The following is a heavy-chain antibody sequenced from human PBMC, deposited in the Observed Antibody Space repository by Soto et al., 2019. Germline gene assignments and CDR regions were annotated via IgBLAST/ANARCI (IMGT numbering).Heavy chain of an antibody. D-gene: IGHD6-19*01. V-gene: IGHV4-59*01. J-gene: IGHJ3*02. CDR2: IYYSGST. CDR1: GGSISSYY. CDR3: ARSGWYDAFDI. Sequence: SETLSLTCTVSGGSISSYYWSWIRQPPGKGLEWIGYIYYSGSTNYNPSLKSRVTISVDTSKNQFSLKLSSVTAADTAVYYCARSGWYDAFDIWGQGTMVTVAS.